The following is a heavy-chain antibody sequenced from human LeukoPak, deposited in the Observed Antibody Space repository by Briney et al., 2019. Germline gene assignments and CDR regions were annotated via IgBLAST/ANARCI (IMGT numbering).Heavy chain of an antibody. CDR2: IKQDGSEK. CDR3: AKYSWGIWGVCSSTSCYIDY. D-gene: IGHD2-2*02. J-gene: IGHJ4*02. Sequence: GGSLRLSCAASGFTFSSYWMSWVRQAPGKGLEWVANIKQDGSEKYYVDSVKGRFTISRDNPKNSLYLQMDSLRAEDTAVYYCAKYSWGIWGVCSSTSCYIDYWGQGTLVTVSS. V-gene: IGHV3-7*01. CDR1: GFTFSSYW.